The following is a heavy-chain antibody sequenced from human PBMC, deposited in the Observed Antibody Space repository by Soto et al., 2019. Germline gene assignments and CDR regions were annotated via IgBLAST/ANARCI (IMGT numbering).Heavy chain of an antibody. V-gene: IGHV1-69*13. J-gene: IGHJ4*02. CDR3: ASMVAAKWYFDY. CDR1: GGTFSSYA. Sequence: ASVKVSCKASGGTFSSYAISWVRQAPGQGLEWMGGIIPIFGTVNYAQKFQGRVTITADDSTSTAYMELSSLRSDDTAVYYCASMVAAKWYFDYWGQGPLVTVPQ. D-gene: IGHD5-12*01. CDR2: IIPIFGTV.